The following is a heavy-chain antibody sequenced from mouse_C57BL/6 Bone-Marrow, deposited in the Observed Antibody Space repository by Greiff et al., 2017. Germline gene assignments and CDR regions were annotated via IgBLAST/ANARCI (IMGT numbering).Heavy chain of an antibody. CDR3: ARGIYDGFLWFAY. V-gene: IGHV1-7*01. CDR2: INPSSGYT. D-gene: IGHD2-3*01. J-gene: IGHJ3*01. CDR1: GYTFTSYW. Sequence: QVQLQQSGAELAKPGASVKLSCKASGYTFTSYWMHWVKQRPGQGLEWTGYINPSSGYTKYNQKFKDKATLTADKSSSTAYMQLSSLTYEDSAVYYCARGIYDGFLWFAYWGQGTLVTVSA.